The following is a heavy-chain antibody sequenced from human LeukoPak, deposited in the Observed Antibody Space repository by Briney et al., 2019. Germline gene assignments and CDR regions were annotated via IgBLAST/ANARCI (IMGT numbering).Heavy chain of an antibody. D-gene: IGHD5-12*01. CDR1: GGTFSSYA. J-gene: IGHJ5*02. CDR3: AKNPLYSGYDYSVENWFDP. V-gene: IGHV1-69*04. Sequence: SVKVSCKASGGTFSSYAISWVRQAPGQGLEWMGRIIPILGIANYAQKFQGRVTITADKSTSTAYMELSSLRSEDTAVYYCAKNPLYSGYDYSVENWFDPRGQGTLVTVSS. CDR2: IIPILGIA.